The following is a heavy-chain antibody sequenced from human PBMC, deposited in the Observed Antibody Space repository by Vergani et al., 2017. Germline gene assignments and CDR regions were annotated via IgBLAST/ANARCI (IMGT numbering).Heavy chain of an antibody. CDR1: FDSIRILY. D-gene: IGHD6-19*01. J-gene: IGHJ5*02. CDR3: ASDTHSGQRADR. CDR2: IHYSENT. Sequence: QVQLQESGPGLVKSSETLSLTCSVSFDSIRILYCNWIRQPPGKGLEWIGSIHYSENTNYNPSLKTRVTISVDTSKNQFSLTLTSVTAADTAGYYCASDTHSGQRADRWGQGSLVTVTS. V-gene: IGHV4-59*11.